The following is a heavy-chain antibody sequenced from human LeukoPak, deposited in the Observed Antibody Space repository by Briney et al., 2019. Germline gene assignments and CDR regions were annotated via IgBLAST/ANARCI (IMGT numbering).Heavy chain of an antibody. J-gene: IGHJ4*02. CDR3: AKGEAAAGTGTYDS. CDR1: GFPFSSYW. V-gene: IGHV3-23*01. CDR2: ISGSGHNT. D-gene: IGHD6-13*01. Sequence: PGGSLRLSCVASGFPFSSYWMSWVRQAPGKGLEWVSGISGSGHNTYYADSVKGRFSISRDNSKNTLYLQVNSLRADDTAVYYCAKGEAAAGTGTYDSWGQGTLVTVSS.